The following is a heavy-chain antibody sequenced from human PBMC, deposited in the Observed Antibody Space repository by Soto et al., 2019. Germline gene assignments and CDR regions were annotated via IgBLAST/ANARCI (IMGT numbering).Heavy chain of an antibody. J-gene: IGHJ3*02. D-gene: IGHD4-17*01. CDR1: GFTFSSYA. Sequence: QVQLVESGGGVVQPGRSLRLSCAASGFTFSSYAMHWVRQAPGKGLEWVAVISYDGSNKYYADSVKGRFTISRDNSKNTLYLQMNRLRAEDTAVYYCARHPTTVTEYDAFDIWGQGTMVTVSS. CDR3: ARHPTTVTEYDAFDI. CDR2: ISYDGSNK. V-gene: IGHV3-30-3*01.